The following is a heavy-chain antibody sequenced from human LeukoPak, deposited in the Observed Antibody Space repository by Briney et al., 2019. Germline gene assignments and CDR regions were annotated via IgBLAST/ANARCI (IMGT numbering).Heavy chain of an antibody. CDR1: GGTFSSYA. D-gene: IGHD3-3*01. CDR2: IIPILGTA. J-gene: IGHJ6*02. V-gene: IGHV1-69*13. CDR3: ARSTQNYDFWSGYYYYYYGMDV. Sequence: SVKVSCKASGGTFSSYAISWVRQAPGQGLEWMGGIIPILGTANYAQKFQGRVTITADESTSTAYMELSSLRSEDTAVYYCARSTQNYDFWSGYYYYYYGMDVWGQGTTVTVSS.